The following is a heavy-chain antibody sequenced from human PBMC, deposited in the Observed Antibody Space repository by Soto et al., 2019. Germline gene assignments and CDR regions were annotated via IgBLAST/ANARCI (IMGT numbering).Heavy chain of an antibody. Sequence: SVKVSCKASGFTFTSSAVQWVRQARGQRLEWIGWIVVGSGNTNYAQKFQERVTITRDMSTSTAYMELSSLRSEDTAVYYCARAKMHDFWSGDFDYWGQGTLVTVSS. V-gene: IGHV1-58*01. J-gene: IGHJ4*02. CDR3: ARAKMHDFWSGDFDY. CDR2: IVVGSGNT. CDR1: GFTFTSSA. D-gene: IGHD3-3*01.